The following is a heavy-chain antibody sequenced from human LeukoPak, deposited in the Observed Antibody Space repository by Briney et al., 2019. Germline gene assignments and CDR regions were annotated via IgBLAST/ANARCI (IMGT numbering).Heavy chain of an antibody. CDR1: GYTLTSYG. V-gene: IGHV1-18*01. Sequence: GASVKVSCKASGYTLTSYGISWVRQAPGQGLEWMGWISAYNGNTNYAQKLQGRVTMTTDTSTSTAYMELRSLRSDDTAVYYCARVGPIEWELLRVDYWGQGTLVTVSS. CDR2: ISAYNGNT. D-gene: IGHD1-26*01. J-gene: IGHJ4*02. CDR3: ARVGPIEWELLRVDY.